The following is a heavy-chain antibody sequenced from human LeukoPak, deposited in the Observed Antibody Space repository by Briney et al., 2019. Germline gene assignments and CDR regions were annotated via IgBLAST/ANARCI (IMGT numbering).Heavy chain of an antibody. CDR1: GGSISSYY. CDR3: ASMVRGVPYYFDY. V-gene: IGHV4-59*08. CDR2: IYYSGST. D-gene: IGHD3-10*01. Sequence: SETLSLTCTVSGGSISSYYWSWIRQTPGKGLEWIGYIYYSGSTNYNPSLKSRVTISVDTSKNQFSLKLSSVTAADTAVYYCASMVRGVPYYFDYWGQGTLVTVSS. J-gene: IGHJ4*02.